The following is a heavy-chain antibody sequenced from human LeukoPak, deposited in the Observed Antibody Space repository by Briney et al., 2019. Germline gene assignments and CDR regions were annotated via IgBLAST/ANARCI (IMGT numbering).Heavy chain of an antibody. CDR2: IYSDGNT. J-gene: IGHJ4*02. CDR3: ARVFIGYEYYFDY. Sequence: GGSLRLSCAASGFTFSSYWMSWVRQAPGKGLEWVSVIYSDGNTYYADSVKGRFSISRDNSKNTLYLQMNSLRAEDTAVYYCARVFIGYEYYFDYWGQGTLVTVSS. V-gene: IGHV3-53*01. D-gene: IGHD2-2*01. CDR1: GFTFSSYW.